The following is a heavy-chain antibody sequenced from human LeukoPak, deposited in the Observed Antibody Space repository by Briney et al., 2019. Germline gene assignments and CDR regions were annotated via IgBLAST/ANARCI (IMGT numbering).Heavy chain of an antibody. CDR1: GFTFSSYS. CDR2: ISSSSGYI. Sequence: GGSLRLSCAASGFTFSSYSMNWVRQAPGKGLEWVPSISSSSGYIYYADSVKGRFTISRDNAKNSLYLQMNSLRAEDTAVYYCAGQNDMGYYYYYMDVWGKGTTVTVSS. D-gene: IGHD1-1*01. CDR3: AGQNDMGYYYYYMDV. V-gene: IGHV3-21*01. J-gene: IGHJ6*03.